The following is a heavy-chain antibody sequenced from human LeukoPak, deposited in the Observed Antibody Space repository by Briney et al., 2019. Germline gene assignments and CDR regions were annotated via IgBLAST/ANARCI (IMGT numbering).Heavy chain of an antibody. CDR2: ISGSGGST. Sequence: SGGSLRLSCAASGFTFSSYAMSWVRQAPGKGLEWVSAISGSGGSTYYADSVKGRFTISRDNAKNSLYLQVSSLRAEDTAVYYCARGGGWDAYYYYGLDVWGQGTTVTVSS. CDR3: ARGGGWDAYYYYGLDV. J-gene: IGHJ6*02. CDR1: GFTFSSYA. D-gene: IGHD6-19*01. V-gene: IGHV3-23*01.